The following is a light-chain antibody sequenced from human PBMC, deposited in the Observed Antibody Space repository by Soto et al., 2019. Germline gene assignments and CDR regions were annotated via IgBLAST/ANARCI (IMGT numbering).Light chain of an antibody. CDR1: SSDVGGYNY. V-gene: IGLV2-14*01. Sequence: QSALTQPPSASASPGQSVTISCTGTSSDVGGYNYVSWYQQHPGKAPKLMIYEVSNRPSGVSNRFSGSKSGNTASLTISGLQAEDEADYYCSSYTSSSSYVFGTGTKVTVL. CDR3: SSYTSSSSYV. J-gene: IGLJ1*01. CDR2: EVS.